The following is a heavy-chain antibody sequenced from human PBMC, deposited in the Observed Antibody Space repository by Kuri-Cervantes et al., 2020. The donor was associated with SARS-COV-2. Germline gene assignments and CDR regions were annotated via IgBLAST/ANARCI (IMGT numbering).Heavy chain of an antibody. D-gene: IGHD3-10*01. Sequence: SVKVSCKASGGTFSSYTISWVRQAPGQGLEWMGRIIPILGIANYAQKFQGRVTITADKSTSTAYMELSSLRSEDTAVYYCARSAAYYGSVDWYFDLWGRGTLVTVSS. CDR1: GGTFSSYT. J-gene: IGHJ2*01. CDR3: ARSAAYYGSVDWYFDL. V-gene: IGHV1-69*02. CDR2: IIPILGIA.